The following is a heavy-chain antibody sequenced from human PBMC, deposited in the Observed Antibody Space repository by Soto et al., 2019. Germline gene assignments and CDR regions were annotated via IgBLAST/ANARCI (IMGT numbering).Heavy chain of an antibody. CDR2: IYYSGST. D-gene: IGHD6-25*01. CDR1: GGSISSYY. J-gene: IGHJ6*02. V-gene: IGHV4-59*01. CDR3: ARAKGIPAATIYYYYGMDV. Sequence: PSETLSLTCTVSGGSISSYYWSWIRQPPGKGLEWIGYIYYSGSTNYNPSLKSRVTISVDTSKNQFSLKLSSVTAADTAVYYCARAKGIPAATIYYYYGMDVWGQGTTVTVS.